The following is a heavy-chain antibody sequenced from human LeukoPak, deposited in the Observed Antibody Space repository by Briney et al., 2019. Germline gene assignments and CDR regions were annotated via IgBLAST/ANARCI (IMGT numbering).Heavy chain of an antibody. J-gene: IGHJ4*02. V-gene: IGHV3-21*01. CDR2: ISSSSSYI. CDR3: ARGGDGYNSPFDY. CDR1: GFTFSSYS. D-gene: IGHD5-24*01. Sequence: PGGSLRLSCAASGFTFSSYSMNWVRQPPGKGLEWVSSISSSSSYIYYADSVKGRLTIPSHNANNSLYLQMNSLRGEDTAVYYCARGGDGYNSPFDYWGQGTPVTVSS.